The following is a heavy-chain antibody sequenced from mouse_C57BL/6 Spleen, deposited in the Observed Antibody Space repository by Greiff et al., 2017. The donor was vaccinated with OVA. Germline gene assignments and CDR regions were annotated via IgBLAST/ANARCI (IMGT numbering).Heavy chain of an antibody. V-gene: IGHV1-64*01. D-gene: IGHD2-4*01. Sequence: QVQLQQPGAELVQPGASVKLSCKASGYTFTSYWMHWVKQRPGQGLAWIGMIHPNSGSTNYNEKFKSKATLTVDKSSSQAYMQLSSRTSEDSAVDYCSIGGGISYWYFDVWGTGTTVTVSS. CDR2: IHPNSGST. CDR1: GYTFTSYW. J-gene: IGHJ1*03. CDR3: SIGGGISYWYFDV.